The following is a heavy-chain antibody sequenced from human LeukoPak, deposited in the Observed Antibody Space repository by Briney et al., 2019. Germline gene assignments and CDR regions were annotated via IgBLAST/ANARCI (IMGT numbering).Heavy chain of an antibody. Sequence: PSETLSLTCTVSGGSISSHHWSWIRQPPGKGLEWIGYINYSGNTNYNPSLKSRVTISVDTSKTQFSLKLSSVTAADTAVYYCARHRLLGGDILWGQGTLVTVSS. CDR3: ARHRLLGGDIL. J-gene: IGHJ4*02. CDR2: INYSGNT. CDR1: GGSISSHH. D-gene: IGHD5-12*01. V-gene: IGHV4-59*08.